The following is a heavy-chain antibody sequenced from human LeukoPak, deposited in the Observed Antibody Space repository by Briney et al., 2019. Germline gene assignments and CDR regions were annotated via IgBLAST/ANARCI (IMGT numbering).Heavy chain of an antibody. V-gene: IGHV4-4*07. CDR2: IYPRCST. D-gene: IGHD2-2*01. Sequence: SETLSLTCTVSGDSISNYYWSWIRHPAEKGLEWLGRIYPRCSTTYSSSLKSRVTMSADTSKNHFSLNLTSLTAADTAVYYCARGRYCTATTCDAGGDAFDIWGQGTMVTVSS. J-gene: IGHJ3*02. CDR1: GDSISNYY. CDR3: ARGRYCTATTCDAGGDAFDI.